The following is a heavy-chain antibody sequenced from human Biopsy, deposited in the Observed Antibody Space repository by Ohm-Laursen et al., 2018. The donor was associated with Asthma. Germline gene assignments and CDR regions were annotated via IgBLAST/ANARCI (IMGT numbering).Heavy chain of an antibody. CDR1: GFTVSRDY. CDR2: IYSGGTS. D-gene: IGHD2-8*02. CDR3: ARGDTGGWSQYYFDY. V-gene: IGHV3-53*01. J-gene: IGHJ4*02. Sequence: SLRLSCAASGFTVSRDYMFWVRQAPGKGLEWVSVIYSGGTSHTADSVRGRFTISRDYSKNTLYLQMHRLIAEDTAVYYCARGDTGGWSQYYFDYWGQGTLVTVSS.